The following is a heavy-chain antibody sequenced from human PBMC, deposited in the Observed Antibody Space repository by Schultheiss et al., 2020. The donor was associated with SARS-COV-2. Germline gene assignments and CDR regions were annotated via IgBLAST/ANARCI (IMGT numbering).Heavy chain of an antibody. CDR1: GFIFSNAW. J-gene: IGHJ4*02. CDR2: IKSKTDGGTT. CDR3: TTEVDYGDYVGDY. D-gene: IGHD4-17*01. Sequence: GESLKISCAASGFIFSNAWMGWVRQAPGKGLEWVGHIKSKTDGGTTDYAAPVKGRFTISRDDSKNTLYLQMNSLKTEDTAVYYFTTEVDYGDYVGDYWGQGTLVTVSS. V-gene: IGHV3-15*01.